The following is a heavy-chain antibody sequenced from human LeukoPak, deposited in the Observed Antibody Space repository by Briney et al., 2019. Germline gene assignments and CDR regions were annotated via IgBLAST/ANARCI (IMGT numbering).Heavy chain of an antibody. V-gene: IGHV1-2*02. J-gene: IGHJ4*02. CDR2: INPNSGGT. D-gene: IGHD1-26*01. Sequence: GASVKVSCKASGYTFTGYYMHWVRQAPGRGLGWMGWINPNSGGTNYAQKFQGRVTMTRDTSISTAYMELSRLRSDDTAVYYCARSEWELPHFDYWGQGTLVTVSS. CDR1: GYTFTGYY. CDR3: ARSEWELPHFDY.